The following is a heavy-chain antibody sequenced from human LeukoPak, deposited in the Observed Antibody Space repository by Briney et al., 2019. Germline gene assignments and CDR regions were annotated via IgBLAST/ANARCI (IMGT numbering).Heavy chain of an antibody. CDR3: AKDLPAATIYYYYGMGV. CDR1: GFTFSSYS. CDR2: ISYDGSNK. D-gene: IGHD2-2*01. V-gene: IGHV3-30*18. J-gene: IGHJ6*02. Sequence: GRSLRLSCAASGFTFSSYSMHWVRQAPGKGLEWVAVISYDGSNKYYADSVKGRFTISRDNSKNTLYLQMNSLRAEDTAVYYCAKDLPAATIYYYYGMGVWGQGTTVTVSS.